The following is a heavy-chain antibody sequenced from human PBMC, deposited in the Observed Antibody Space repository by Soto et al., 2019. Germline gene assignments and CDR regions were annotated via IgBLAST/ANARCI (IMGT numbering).Heavy chain of an antibody. D-gene: IGHD5-18*01. CDR2: IKSKSDGETA. Sequence: PGGSLRLSCAASGLTFSNVWMTWVRQAPGKGLEWVGRIKSKSDGETADVAAPVKARFTISRDDSKNTVFLEMNSLKSEDTALYYCAITAMINRDWSTSFDYWGRGTQVTVSS. J-gene: IGHJ4*02. V-gene: IGHV3-15*01. CDR3: AITAMINRDWSTSFDY. CDR1: GLTFSNVW.